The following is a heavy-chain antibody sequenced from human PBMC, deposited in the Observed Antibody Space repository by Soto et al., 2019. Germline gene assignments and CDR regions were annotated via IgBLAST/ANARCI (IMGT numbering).Heavy chain of an antibody. J-gene: IGHJ4*02. CDR3: ARGRDGYNLN. D-gene: IGHD5-12*01. Sequence: SETLSLTCTVSGDSSSSYYWSWIRQPPGKGLEWIGYIYYSGSTNYNPSLKSRVTISVDTSKSQFSLKLSSVTAADTAVYYCARGRDGYNLNWGPGTLVTVSS. CDR1: GDSSSSYY. CDR2: IYYSGST. V-gene: IGHV4-59*01.